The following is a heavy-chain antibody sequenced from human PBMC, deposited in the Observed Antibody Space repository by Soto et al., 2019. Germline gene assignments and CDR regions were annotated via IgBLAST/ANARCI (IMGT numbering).Heavy chain of an antibody. V-gene: IGHV1-3*01. CDR2: INAGNGST. CDR3: ARHFTVTLYYYYGMDV. Sequence: EASVKVSCKASGYTFTSYAMHWVRQAPGQRLEWMGWINAGNGSTKYSQKFQGRVTITRDTSASTAYMELSSLRSEDTAVYYCARHFTVTLYYYYGMDVWGQGTTVTVSS. CDR1: GYTFTSYA. D-gene: IGHD4-17*01. J-gene: IGHJ6*02.